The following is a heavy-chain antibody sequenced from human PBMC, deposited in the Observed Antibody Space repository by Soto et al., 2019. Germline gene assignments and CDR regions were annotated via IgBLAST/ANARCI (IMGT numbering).Heavy chain of an antibody. Sequence: QVQLVQSGAEVKKPGASVKVSCKASGYTFNYYYIHWVRQAPGQGLEWMGMINPSDGSTSYAQKFQGRVTMNRDTSTSTVYLELSSLRSEDTAVYYCATKASNYRYFDYWGQGTLVTVSS. V-gene: IGHV1-46*02. CDR3: ATKASNYRYFDY. J-gene: IGHJ4*02. D-gene: IGHD1-26*01. CDR2: INPSDGST. CDR1: GYTFNYYY.